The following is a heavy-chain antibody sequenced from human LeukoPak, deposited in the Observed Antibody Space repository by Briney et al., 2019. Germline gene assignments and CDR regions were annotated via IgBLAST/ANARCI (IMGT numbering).Heavy chain of an antibody. CDR3: ASTHSSGWYKAPNDY. CDR1: GGTFSSYA. Sequence: GSSVKVSCKASGGTFSSYAISWVRQAPGQGLEWMGRIIPILGIANYAQKFQGRVTITADKSTSTAYMELSSLRSEDTAVYYCASTHSSGWYKAPNDYWGQGTLVTVSP. V-gene: IGHV1-69*04. J-gene: IGHJ4*02. D-gene: IGHD6-19*01. CDR2: IIPILGIA.